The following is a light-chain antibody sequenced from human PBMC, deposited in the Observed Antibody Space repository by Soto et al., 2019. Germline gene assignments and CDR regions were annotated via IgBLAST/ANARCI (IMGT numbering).Light chain of an antibody. Sequence: EIVLTQSPGTLSLSPGERATLSCRSSQSVSTTYLAWYQLKPGQAPRVLIYGASTRATNIPDRFSGSGSGTDFTLTISRLEPEDFAVYYCQQYGSSPRTFGPGTKVDIK. J-gene: IGKJ3*01. CDR2: GAS. CDR3: QQYGSSPRT. CDR1: QSVSTTY. V-gene: IGKV3-20*01.